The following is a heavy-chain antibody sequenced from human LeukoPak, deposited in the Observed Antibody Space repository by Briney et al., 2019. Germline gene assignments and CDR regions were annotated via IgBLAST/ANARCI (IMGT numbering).Heavy chain of an antibody. Sequence: ASVKVSCKASGYTVTGYYLHWVRQAPGQGLEWVAWINSNSGVTSYAQNFQGRVTLTRDTSTSTAYLEVTRLRSDDTAVYYCARGRAYYDSSGIDYWGQGTLVTVSP. J-gene: IGHJ4*02. V-gene: IGHV1-2*02. CDR2: INSNSGVT. CDR1: GYTVTGYY. D-gene: IGHD3-22*01. CDR3: ARGRAYYDSSGIDY.